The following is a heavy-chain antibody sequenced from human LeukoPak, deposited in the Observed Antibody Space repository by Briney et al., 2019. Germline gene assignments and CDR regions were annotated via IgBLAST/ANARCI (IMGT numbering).Heavy chain of an antibody. CDR2: ISAYNGNT. CDR1: GYTFTSYG. Sequence: ASVKVSCKASGYTFTSYGISWVRQAPGQGLEWMGWISAYNGNTNYAQKLQGRVTMTTDTSTSTAYMELRSLRSDDTAVYYCARSRGYDYYYYMDVWGKGTTVTVSS. CDR3: ARSRGYDYYYYMDV. V-gene: IGHV1-18*01. J-gene: IGHJ6*03.